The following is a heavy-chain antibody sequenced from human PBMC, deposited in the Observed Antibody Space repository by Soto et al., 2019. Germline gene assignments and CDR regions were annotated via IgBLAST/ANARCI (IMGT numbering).Heavy chain of an antibody. CDR3: ARSVFP. J-gene: IGHJ5*02. CDR1: GGSFSGYY. Sequence: SETLSLTCAVHGGSFSGYYWDWIRQPPGKGLEWIGEVNHGGTSNYNPSLKSRAIISVDTSKNQFSLKLTSVTAADTAVYYCARSVFPWGQGTLVTVSS. V-gene: IGHV4-34*01. CDR2: VNHGGTS.